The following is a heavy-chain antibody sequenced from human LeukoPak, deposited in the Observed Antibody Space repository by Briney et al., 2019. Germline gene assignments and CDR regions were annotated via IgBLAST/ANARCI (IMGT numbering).Heavy chain of an antibody. CDR3: AREGCTNGVCYLDY. D-gene: IGHD2-8*01. CDR2: IYTSGST. CDR1: GGSISSGSYY. Sequence: SETLSLTCTVSGGSISSGSYYWSWIRQPAGKGLEWIGRIYTSGSTNYNPSLKSRVTISVDTSKNQFSLKLSSVIAADTAVYYCAREGCTNGVCYLDYWGQGTLVTVSS. J-gene: IGHJ4*02. V-gene: IGHV4-61*02.